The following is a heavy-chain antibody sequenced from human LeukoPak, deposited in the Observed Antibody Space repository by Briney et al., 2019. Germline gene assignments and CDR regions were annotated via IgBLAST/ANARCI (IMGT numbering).Heavy chain of an antibody. CDR1: GYTLTELS. CDR3: ATDAYGSGNFDY. D-gene: IGHD3-10*01. J-gene: IGHJ4*02. CDR2: FDPEDGET. Sequence: ASVKVSCKVSGYTLTELSMHWVRQAPGKGLEWMGGFDPEDGETIYAQKFQGRVTMTEDTSTDTAYMELSSLRSEDTAVYYCATDAYGSGNFDYWGQGTLVTVSS. V-gene: IGHV1-24*01.